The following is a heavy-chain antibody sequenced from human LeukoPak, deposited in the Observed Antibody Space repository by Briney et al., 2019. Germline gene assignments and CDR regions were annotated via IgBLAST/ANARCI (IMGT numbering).Heavy chain of an antibody. J-gene: IGHJ5*02. CDR2: ISYDGSNK. V-gene: IGHV3-30*04. CDR1: GFTFSSYA. D-gene: IGHD6-19*01. CDR3: ARGEPVFLWGLQWLVRRDNWFDP. Sequence: GGSLRLSCAASGFTFSSYAMHWVRQAPGKGLEWVAVISYDGSNKYYADSVKGRFTISRDNSKNTLYLQMNSLRAEDTAVYYCARGEPVFLWGLQWLVRRDNWFDPWGQGTLVTVSS.